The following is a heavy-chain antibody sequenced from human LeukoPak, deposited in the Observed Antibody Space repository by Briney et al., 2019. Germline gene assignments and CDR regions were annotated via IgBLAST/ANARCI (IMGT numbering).Heavy chain of an antibody. CDR1: GFTFSDYW. V-gene: IGHV3-7*01. CDR3: AREPGIAAAGGSPHNWFDP. Sequence: LPGGSLRLSCAASGFTFSDYWMSWVRQAPGKGLEWVANIKQDGSDKYYVDSVKGRFTISRDNAKNSLYLQMNSLRAEDTAVYYCAREPGIAAAGGSPHNWFDPWGQGTLVTVSS. D-gene: IGHD6-13*01. J-gene: IGHJ5*02. CDR2: IKQDGSDK.